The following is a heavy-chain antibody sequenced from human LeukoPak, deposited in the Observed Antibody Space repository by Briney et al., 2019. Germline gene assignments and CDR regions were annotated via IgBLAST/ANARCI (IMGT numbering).Heavy chain of an antibody. J-gene: IGHJ3*02. CDR1: GGSFSGYY. V-gene: IGHV4-34*01. D-gene: IGHD2-2*01. Sequence: SETLSLTCAVYGGSFSGYYWSWIRQPPGKGLEWIGEINHSGSTNYNPSLKSRVTISVDTSKNQFSLKLSSVTAADTAVYYCARGRRYCSSTSCYEPAFDIWGQGTMVTVSS. CDR3: ARGRRYCSSTSCYEPAFDI. CDR2: INHSGST.